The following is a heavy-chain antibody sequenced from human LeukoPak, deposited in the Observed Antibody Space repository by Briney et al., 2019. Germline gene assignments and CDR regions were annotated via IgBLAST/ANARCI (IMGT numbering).Heavy chain of an antibody. CDR1: GYIFTNYA. CDR2: INAGNGKA. V-gene: IGHV1-3*01. J-gene: IGHJ3*02. D-gene: IGHD3-16*01. Sequence: ASVKVSCKASGYIFTNYAIHWVRQAPGQRLEWMGWINAGNGKANYSQKFRGRVTLTRDTSASTAYMELSSLRSEDTAVYYCARDLRGLDAFDIWGQGTMVTVSS. CDR3: ARDLRGLDAFDI.